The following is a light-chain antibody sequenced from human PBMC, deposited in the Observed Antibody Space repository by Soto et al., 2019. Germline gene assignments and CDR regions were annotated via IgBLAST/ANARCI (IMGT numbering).Light chain of an antibody. CDR2: DVH. J-gene: IGLJ3*02. CDR3: SSYTTVNTLL. Sequence: QSALTQPASVSGSLGQSIAISCTATSSDVGDYNSVSWFQHHPGKAPKLMVYDVHNLPSWISTRFSGSKSGNTASLTISGRQAEDEADYYCSSYTTVNTLLFGGGTQLTVL. V-gene: IGLV2-14*01. CDR1: SSDVGDYNS.